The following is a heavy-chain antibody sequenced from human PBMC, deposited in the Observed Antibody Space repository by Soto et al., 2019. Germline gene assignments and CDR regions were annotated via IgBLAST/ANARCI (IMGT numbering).Heavy chain of an antibody. CDR2: FNPNNGAA. CDR3: ARSALVLRVYEPTADWFDP. Sequence: ASVKVSCKASGYTFTDYYMHWVRQAPGQGLEWMGWFNPNNGAANYAQKLQGRVTTTRDTSTSTAYMELNTLTSDDTAVYYCARSALVLRVYEPTADWFDPWGQGTPVTVSS. CDR1: GYTFTDYY. V-gene: IGHV1-2*02. J-gene: IGHJ5*02. D-gene: IGHD2-8*01.